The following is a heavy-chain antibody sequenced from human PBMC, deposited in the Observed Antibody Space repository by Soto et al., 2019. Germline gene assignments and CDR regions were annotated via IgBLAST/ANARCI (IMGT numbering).Heavy chain of an antibody. Sequence: GGSLRLSCAASGFTFSSYSMNWVRQAPGKGLEWVSSISSSSYIYYADSVKGRFTISRDNAKNSLYLQMNSLRAEDTAVYYCGRDFSVYGADFNYWGQGTLVTVSS. CDR1: GFTFSSYS. D-gene: IGHD4-17*01. CDR2: ISSSSYI. CDR3: GRDFSVYGADFNY. V-gene: IGHV3-21*01. J-gene: IGHJ4*02.